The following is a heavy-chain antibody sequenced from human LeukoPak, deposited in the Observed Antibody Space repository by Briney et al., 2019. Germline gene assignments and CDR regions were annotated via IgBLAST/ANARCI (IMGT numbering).Heavy chain of an antibody. CDR1: GFTFSSYA. V-gene: IGHV3-15*01. J-gene: IGHJ4*02. D-gene: IGHD3-22*01. CDR3: TTDPLTYYYDSSGHYYIDY. Sequence: PGGSLRLSCAASGFTFSSYAMSWARQAPGKGLEWVGRIKSKIDGGTADYAAPVKGGFSISRDDSKNTLYLQMNSLKTEDTAVYYCTTDPLTYYYDSSGHYYIDYWGQGTLVTVSS. CDR2: IKSKIDGGTA.